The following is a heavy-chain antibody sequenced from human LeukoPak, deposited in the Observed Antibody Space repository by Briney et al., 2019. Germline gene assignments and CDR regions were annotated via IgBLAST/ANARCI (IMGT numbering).Heavy chain of an antibody. CDR1: GYTFTGYY. Sequence: ASVKVSCKASGYTFTGYYMHWVRQAPGQGLEWMGWINSKSGGTNYAQKFQGRVSMTRDTSINTAYMQLSRLRSDDTAVYYCARSPHILTGENFGYWGQGTLLTVSS. CDR2: INSKSGGT. CDR3: ARSPHILTGENFGY. J-gene: IGHJ4*02. V-gene: IGHV1-2*02. D-gene: IGHD3-9*01.